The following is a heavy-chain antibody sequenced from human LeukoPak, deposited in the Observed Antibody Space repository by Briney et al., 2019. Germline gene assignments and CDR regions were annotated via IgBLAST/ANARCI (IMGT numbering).Heavy chain of an antibody. J-gene: IGHJ4*02. CDR2: IRYDGSNK. CDR1: GFTFSSYG. CDR3: AKDRVGWYMPFDY. Sequence: GGSLRLSCSASGFTFSSYGMHWVRQAPGKGLEWVAFIRYDGSNKYYADSVKGRFTISRDNSKNTLYLQMNSLRAEDTAVYYCAKDRVGWYMPFDYWGQGTLVTVSS. D-gene: IGHD6-19*01. V-gene: IGHV3-30*02.